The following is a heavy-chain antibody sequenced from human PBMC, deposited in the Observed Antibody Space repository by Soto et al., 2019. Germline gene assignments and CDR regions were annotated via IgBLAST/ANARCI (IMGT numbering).Heavy chain of an antibody. J-gene: IGHJ4*02. D-gene: IGHD2-21*02. CDR3: ATHNTVVTPFNFDY. Sequence: GASVKVSCKASGYTFTSYYMHWVRQAPGQGLEWMGWISPNSGGTNYSQKFQGRVTMTRDTSISTAYMELSSLRSDDTAVYYCATHNTVVTPFNFDYWGQGTLVTVSS. CDR2: ISPNSGGT. CDR1: GYTFTSYY. V-gene: IGHV1-2*02.